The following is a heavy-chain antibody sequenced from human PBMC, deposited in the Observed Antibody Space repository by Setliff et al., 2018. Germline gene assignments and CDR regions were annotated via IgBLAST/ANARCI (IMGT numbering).Heavy chain of an antibody. CDR3: AKHVLSSGWPNDAFDF. V-gene: IGHV3-23*01. CDR1: GFTFSSYT. Sequence: GGSLRLSCRTSGFTFSSYTMNWVRQAPGKGLEWVSTISGSADNTYYADSVKGRFTISRDNSKNTLYLQMNSLRAEDAAVYYCAKHVLSSGWPNDAFDFWGQGTMVTVSS. CDR2: ISGSADNT. D-gene: IGHD6-25*01. J-gene: IGHJ3*01.